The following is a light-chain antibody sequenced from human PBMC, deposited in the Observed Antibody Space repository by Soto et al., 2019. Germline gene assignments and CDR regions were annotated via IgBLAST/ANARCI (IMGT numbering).Light chain of an antibody. V-gene: IGLV7-46*01. Sequence: QTVVTQEPSLTVSPGGTVTLTCGSSTGAVTSGHYHYWFQQKPGQAPRTLIYDTSNKHSWTPARFSGSLLGGKAALTLSGAQPEDEAEYYCLLSYSGAHVVLGGGTKLTVL. CDR2: DTS. CDR1: TGAVTSGHY. J-gene: IGLJ2*01. CDR3: LLSYSGAHVV.